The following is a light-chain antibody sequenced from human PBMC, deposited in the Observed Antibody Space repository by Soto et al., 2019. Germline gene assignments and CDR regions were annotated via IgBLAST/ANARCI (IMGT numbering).Light chain of an antibody. V-gene: IGKV3-20*01. J-gene: IGKJ2*01. CDR2: GAS. Sequence: EIVLTQSPGTLSLSPGERATLSCRASQSVNNNYLARYQQKPGQAPRLLIYGASSRATGIPDRFSGSGSGTDFTLTISRLEPEDFAVYYCQQFGSSYTFGLGTKLEIK. CDR3: QQFGSSYT. CDR1: QSVNNNY.